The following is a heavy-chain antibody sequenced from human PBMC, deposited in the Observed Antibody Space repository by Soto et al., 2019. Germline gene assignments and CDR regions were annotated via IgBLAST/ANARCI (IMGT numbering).Heavy chain of an antibody. Sequence: EVHLVESGGGLVQPGGSLTLSCAASGFTFSISWMNWVRQAPGKGLEWVANIKGDGSEKYYVDSVKGRFTISRDNAKNSLYLHMNSLTAEDTAVYYCSAGFPPDFWGQGTLVTVS. J-gene: IGHJ4*02. CDR3: SAGFPPDF. CDR1: GFTFSISW. V-gene: IGHV3-7*01. D-gene: IGHD2-21*01. CDR2: IKGDGSEK.